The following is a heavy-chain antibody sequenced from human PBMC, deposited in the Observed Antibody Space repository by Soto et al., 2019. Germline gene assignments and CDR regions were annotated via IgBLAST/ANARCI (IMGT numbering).Heavy chain of an antibody. CDR2: ITWNSGTR. V-gene: IGHV3-9*01. CDR3: VKDGGGYAYNYELDS. J-gene: IGHJ4*02. CDR1: GFTFYEYA. D-gene: IGHD3-16*01. Sequence: SLKISCAASGFTFYEYAMHWVRQVPGKGLEWVSGITWNSGTRGYADSVKGRFTISRDNAKNSLYLEMTSLRPEDTAFYHCVKDGGGYAYNYELDSWGQGTLVTVSS.